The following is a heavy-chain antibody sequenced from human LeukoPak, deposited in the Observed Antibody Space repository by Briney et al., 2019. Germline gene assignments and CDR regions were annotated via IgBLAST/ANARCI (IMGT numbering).Heavy chain of an antibody. J-gene: IGHJ5*02. CDR2: INTDGSST. CDR3: ARETYYDFWSGYPNWFDP. V-gene: IGHV3-74*01. D-gene: IGHD3-3*01. CDR1: GFTFSSYW. Sequence: PGGSLRLSCAASGFTFSSYWMHWVRQAPGKGLVWVSRINTDGSSTSYADSVKGRFTISRDNAKNTLYLQMNSLRAEDTAVYYCARETYYDFWSGYPNWFDPWGQGTLVTVSS.